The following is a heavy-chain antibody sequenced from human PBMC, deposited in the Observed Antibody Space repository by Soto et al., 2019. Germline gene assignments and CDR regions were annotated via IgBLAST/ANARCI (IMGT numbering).Heavy chain of an antibody. CDR2: ISYDGSNK. CDR3: AREGSGWYGFGDGMDV. V-gene: IGHV3-30-3*01. D-gene: IGHD6-19*01. Sequence: RLECVAVISYDGSNKYYADSVKGRFTISRDNSKNTLYLQMNSLRAEDTAVYYCAREGSGWYGFGDGMDVWGQGTTVTVSS. J-gene: IGHJ6*02.